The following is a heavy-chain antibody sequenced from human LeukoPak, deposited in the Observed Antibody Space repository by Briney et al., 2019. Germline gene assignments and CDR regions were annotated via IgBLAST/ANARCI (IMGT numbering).Heavy chain of an antibody. CDR2: ISGGGGST. J-gene: IGHJ4*02. Sequence: GGSLRLSCVASGFTFSGFAVSWVRQAPGKGLEWVSVISGGGGSTFYADSVKGRFTISRDNSKNTLYLQMNSLRAEDTAVYYCAKSRVLLNYFDYWGQGTLVTVSS. CDR1: GFTFSGFA. D-gene: IGHD3-10*01. CDR3: AKSRVLLNYFDY. V-gene: IGHV3-23*01.